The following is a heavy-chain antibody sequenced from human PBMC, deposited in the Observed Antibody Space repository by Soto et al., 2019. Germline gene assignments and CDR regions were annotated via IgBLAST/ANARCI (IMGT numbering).Heavy chain of an antibody. D-gene: IGHD6-19*01. CDR1: GFTFSSYY. CDR3: ARDLDSSGFLMSGLDY. CDR2: ISFDGDNL. J-gene: IGHJ4*02. Sequence: QVQLLESGGGLVQPGRSLRLSCAVSGFTFSSYYMHWVHWVRQAPGKGLEWVAGISFDGDNLYYTDALTSRATISRDTFQNSIYLHLNSLKPEETGVYYWARDLDSSGFLMSGLDYWGKGTLV. V-gene: IGHV3-30-3*01.